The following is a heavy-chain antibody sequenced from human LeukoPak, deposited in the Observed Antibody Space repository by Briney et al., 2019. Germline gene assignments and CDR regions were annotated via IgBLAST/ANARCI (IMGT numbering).Heavy chain of an antibody. J-gene: IGHJ6*02. Sequence: GASVKVSCKASGGTFSSYAISWVRQAPGQGLEWMGGIIPIFGTANYAQRFQGRVTITADESTSTAYMELSSLRSEDTAVYYCARGYRGTIFGVVIVDNYYYGMDVWGQGTTVTVSS. CDR1: GGTFSSYA. V-gene: IGHV1-69*13. CDR3: ARGYRGTIFGVVIVDNYYYGMDV. CDR2: IIPIFGTA. D-gene: IGHD3-3*01.